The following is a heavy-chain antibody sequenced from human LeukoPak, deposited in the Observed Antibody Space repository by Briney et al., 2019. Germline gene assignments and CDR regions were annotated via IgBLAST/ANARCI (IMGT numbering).Heavy chain of an antibody. CDR1: GGSFSGYY. Sequence: SETLSLTCAVYGGSFSGYYWSWIRQPPGKGLEWIGEINHSGSTNYNPSLKSRVTISADTSKNQFSLKLYSVTAADTAVYFCARDHHYGSGTYVYWGQGVLVTVSS. V-gene: IGHV4-34*01. CDR3: ARDHHYGSGTYVY. D-gene: IGHD3-10*01. J-gene: IGHJ4*02. CDR2: INHSGST.